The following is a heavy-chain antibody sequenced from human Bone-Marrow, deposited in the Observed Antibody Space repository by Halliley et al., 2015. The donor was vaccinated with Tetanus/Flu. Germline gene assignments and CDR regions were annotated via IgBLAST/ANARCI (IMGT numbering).Heavy chain of an antibody. J-gene: IGHJ6*02. Sequence: LRLSCTVSGASFSSAAYYWTWIRQHPVKGLEYIGYIHNSGRTYYNPSLRGRLDISLDTSKTQFSLELRSVSAADTAVYYCARDLAVGYGGSRGGMDVWDQGTTVTVSS. V-gene: IGHV4-31*02. D-gene: IGHD4-17*01. CDR2: IHNSGRT. CDR1: GASFSSAAYY. CDR3: ARDLAVGYGGSRGGMDV.